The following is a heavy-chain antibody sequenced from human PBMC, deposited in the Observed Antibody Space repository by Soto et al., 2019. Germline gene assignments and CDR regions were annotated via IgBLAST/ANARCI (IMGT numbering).Heavy chain of an antibody. V-gene: IGHV1-69*13. CDR3: ARGGLLYYYYGMDV. Sequence: GASVKVSCKASGGTFSSYAISWVRQAPGQGLEWMGGIIPIFGTANYAQKFQGRVTITADESTSTAYMELSSLRSEDTAVYYCARGGLLYYYYGMDVWGQGTTVTVSS. CDR2: IIPIFGTA. CDR1: GGTFSSYA. J-gene: IGHJ6*02. D-gene: IGHD2-15*01.